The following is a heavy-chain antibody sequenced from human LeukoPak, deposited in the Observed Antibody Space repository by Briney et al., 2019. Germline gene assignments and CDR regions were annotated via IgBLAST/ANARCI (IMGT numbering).Heavy chain of an antibody. CDR1: GFTFSAYW. V-gene: IGHV3-7*01. D-gene: IGHD5-18*01. J-gene: IGHJ4*02. Sequence: PGESLRLSCAASGFTFSAYWITWVRQAPGKGLEWVANINEGGNVKFYVDSVKGRFTISRDNAKKSLYLQMNSLRAEDTAVYYCARHLSGVTGYTYGRGIDYWGQGTLVTVSS. CDR3: ARHLSGVTGYTYGRGIDY. CDR2: INEGGNVK.